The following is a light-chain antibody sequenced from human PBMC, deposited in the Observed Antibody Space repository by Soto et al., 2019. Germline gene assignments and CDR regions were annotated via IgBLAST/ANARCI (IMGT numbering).Light chain of an antibody. V-gene: IGKV1-8*01. CDR1: QGISSY. Sequence: AIRMTQSPSSLSASTGDRVTITCRASQGISSYLAWYQQKPGKAPKLLIYAASTLQSGVPSRFSGSGSGTDFTLTISSLQSEDFATYYCQQYYSYPVTFGGGTKVEIK. J-gene: IGKJ4*01. CDR3: QQYYSYPVT. CDR2: AAS.